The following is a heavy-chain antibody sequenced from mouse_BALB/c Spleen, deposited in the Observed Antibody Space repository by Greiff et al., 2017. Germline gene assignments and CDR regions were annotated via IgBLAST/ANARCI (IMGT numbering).Heavy chain of an antibody. J-gene: IGHJ1*01. CDR1: GYNFTSYW. D-gene: IGHD1-1*01. CDR2: IYPGSGST. Sequence: QVQLKQPGAELVKPGTSVKLSCKASGYNFTSYWINWVKLRPGQGLEWIGDIYPGSGSTNYNEKFKSKATLTVDTSSSTAYMQLSSLASEDSALYYCARGGYYGSSYWYFDVWGAGTTVTVSS. CDR3: ARGGYYGSSYWYFDV. V-gene: IGHV1-55*01.